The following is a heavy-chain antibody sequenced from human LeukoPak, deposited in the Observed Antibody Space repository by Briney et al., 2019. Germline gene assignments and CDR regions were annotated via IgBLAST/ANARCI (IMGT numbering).Heavy chain of an antibody. D-gene: IGHD3-22*01. Sequence: QSGGSLRLSCAASGFTFSSYGMHWVRQAPGKGLEWVAVIWYDGSNKYYADSVKGRFTISRDNSKNTLYLQMNSLRAEDTAVYYCAKSPYDSSPLDYYFDYWGQGTLVTVSS. J-gene: IGHJ4*02. CDR2: IWYDGSNK. CDR1: GFTFSSYG. V-gene: IGHV3-33*06. CDR3: AKSPYDSSPLDYYFDY.